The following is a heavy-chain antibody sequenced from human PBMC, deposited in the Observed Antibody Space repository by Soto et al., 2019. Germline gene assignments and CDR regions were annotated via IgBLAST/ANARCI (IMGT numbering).Heavy chain of an antibody. J-gene: IGHJ3*02. CDR2: IWNDGSNK. CDR1: GFTFSSYG. Sequence: QVQLVESGGGVVQPGRSLRLSCAASGFTFSSYGMHWVRQAPGKGLEWVAVIWNDGSNKYYADSVKGRFTISRDNSKNTLYLQMHSLRAEDTAVYYCASLGELLLSGDAFDIWGQGTMVTVSS. D-gene: IGHD3-16*02. CDR3: ASLGELLLSGDAFDI. V-gene: IGHV3-33*01.